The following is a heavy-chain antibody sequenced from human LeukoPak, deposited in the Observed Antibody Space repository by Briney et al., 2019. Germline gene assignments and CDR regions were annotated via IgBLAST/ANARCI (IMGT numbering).Heavy chain of an antibody. Sequence: SETLSLTCAVYGGSFSGYYWSWIRQPPGKGLEWIGEINHSGSANYNPSLKSRVTISVDTSKNQFSLKLSSVTAADTAVYYCARGRRRNWFDPWGQGTLVTVSS. CDR3: ARGRRRNWFDP. CDR1: GGSFSGYY. V-gene: IGHV4-34*01. J-gene: IGHJ5*02. CDR2: INHSGSA.